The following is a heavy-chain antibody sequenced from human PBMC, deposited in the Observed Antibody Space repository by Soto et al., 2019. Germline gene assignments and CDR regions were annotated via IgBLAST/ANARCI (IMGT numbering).Heavy chain of an antibody. D-gene: IGHD1-26*01. V-gene: IGHV3-30*18. CDR1: GFTFSSCG. Sequence: PGGSLRLSCAASGFTFSSCGMHWVRQAPGKGLEWVAIISYDGNNKYYADSVKGRFTISRDNSKNTLYLQMNSLRAEDTAVYYCAKEESGQLLVSSGAFDIWGQGTMVTVSS. CDR2: ISYDGNNK. J-gene: IGHJ3*02. CDR3: AKEESGQLLVSSGAFDI.